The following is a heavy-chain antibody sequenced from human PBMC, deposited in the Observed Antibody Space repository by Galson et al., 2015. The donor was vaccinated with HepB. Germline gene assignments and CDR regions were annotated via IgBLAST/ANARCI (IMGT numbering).Heavy chain of an antibody. V-gene: IGHV1-18*04. D-gene: IGHD2-15*01. J-gene: IGHJ2*01. CDR1: GYTFTSYG. Sequence: QSGAEVKKPGASVKVSCKASGYTFTSYGISWVRQAPGQGLEWMGWISAYNGNTNYAQKLQGRVTMTTDTSTSTAYMELRSLRSDDTAVYYCARDKVRYCSGGSHCWFGLGDYFSHWYFDLWGRGTLVTVSS. CDR3: ARDKVRYCSGGSHCWFGLGDYFSHWYFDL. CDR2: ISAYNGNT.